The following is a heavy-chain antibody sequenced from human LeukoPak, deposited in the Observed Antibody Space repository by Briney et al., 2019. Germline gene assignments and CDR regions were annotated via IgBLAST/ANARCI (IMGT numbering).Heavy chain of an antibody. CDR2: IYYSGST. J-gene: IGHJ4*02. CDR3: ARGGNYGDYDGYFDY. V-gene: IGHV4-59*08. Sequence: SESLSLTCTVSGGSISSYYWTWIRQPPGKGLEWIGYIYYSGSTNYNPSLRSRATLSVDTSKNQFSLKLSSVTAADTAVYYCARGGNYGDYDGYFDYWGQGTLVAVSS. D-gene: IGHD4-17*01. CDR1: GGSISSYY.